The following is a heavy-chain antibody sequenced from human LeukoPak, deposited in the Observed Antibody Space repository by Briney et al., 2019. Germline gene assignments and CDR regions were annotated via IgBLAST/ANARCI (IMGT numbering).Heavy chain of an antibody. CDR2: ISGSGGST. Sequence: GGSLRLSCAASGFTFSSYSMSWVRQAPGKGLEWVSAISGSGGSTYYADSVKGRFTISRDNSKNTLYLQMNSLRAEDTAVYYCAKDVIVVVSTKNHFDYWGQGTLVTVSS. J-gene: IGHJ4*02. CDR1: GFTFSSYS. D-gene: IGHD2-15*01. CDR3: AKDVIVVVSTKNHFDY. V-gene: IGHV3-23*01.